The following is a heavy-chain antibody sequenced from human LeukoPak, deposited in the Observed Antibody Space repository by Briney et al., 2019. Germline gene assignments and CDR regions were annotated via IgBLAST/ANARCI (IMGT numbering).Heavy chain of an antibody. CDR3: ARRIAAAGSNWYFDL. Sequence: PGESLMISCKGSGYSFTDYWIGWVRQMPGKGREWMGIIYPGDSDTQYSPSFQGQVTISADKSISTAYLQWSSLKASDTAMYYCARRIAAAGSNWYFDLWGRGTLVTVSS. V-gene: IGHV5-51*01. CDR1: GYSFTDYW. J-gene: IGHJ2*01. D-gene: IGHD6-13*01. CDR2: IYPGDSDT.